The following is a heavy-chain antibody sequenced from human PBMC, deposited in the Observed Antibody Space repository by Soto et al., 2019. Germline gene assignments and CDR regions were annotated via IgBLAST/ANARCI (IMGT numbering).Heavy chain of an antibody. CDR2: IIPIFGTA. Sequence: QVQLVQSGAEVKKPGSSVKVSCKASGGTFSSYAISWVRQAPGQGLEWMGGIIPIFGTANYAQKFQGRVKITADESTSTAYMELSSLRSEDTAVYYCARLGDIVVVPAAIRDSWGQGTLVTVSS. D-gene: IGHD2-2*02. J-gene: IGHJ4*02. CDR3: ARLGDIVVVPAAIRDS. CDR1: GGTFSSYA. V-gene: IGHV1-69*01.